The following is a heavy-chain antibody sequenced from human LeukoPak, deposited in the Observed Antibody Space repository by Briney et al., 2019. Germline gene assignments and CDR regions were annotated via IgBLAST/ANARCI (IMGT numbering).Heavy chain of an antibody. J-gene: IGHJ4*02. CDR2: ISSSSSYI. Sequence: PGGSLRLSCAPSGFTFSSYSMNWVRQAPGKGLEWVSSISSSSSYIYYADSVKGRFTISRDNAKNSLYLQMNSLRAEDTAVYYCARESQYYDILTGYDFDYWGQGTLVTVSS. V-gene: IGHV3-21*01. CDR3: ARESQYYDILTGYDFDY. CDR1: GFTFSSYS. D-gene: IGHD3-9*01.